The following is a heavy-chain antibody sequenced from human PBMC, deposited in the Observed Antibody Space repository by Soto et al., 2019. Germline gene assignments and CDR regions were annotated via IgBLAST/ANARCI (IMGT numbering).Heavy chain of an antibody. V-gene: IGHV1-69*13. Sequence: EASVKVSCKASGGTFSSYAISWVRQAPGQGLEWMGGIIPIFGTANYAQKFQGRVTITADESTSTAYMELNSLRDEDTAVYYCARTGGVLSLPTRGYYYYGMDVWGQGTTVTVSS. CDR1: GGTFSSYA. CDR2: IIPIFGTA. CDR3: ARTGGVLSLPTRGYYYYGMDV. J-gene: IGHJ6*02. D-gene: IGHD3-10*01.